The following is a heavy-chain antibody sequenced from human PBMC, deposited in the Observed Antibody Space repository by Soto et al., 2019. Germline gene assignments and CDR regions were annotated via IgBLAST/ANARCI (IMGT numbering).Heavy chain of an antibody. CDR1: GFTFSTFA. V-gene: IGHV3-23*01. Sequence: GGSLRLSYAASGFTFSTFAMSWVRQAPGGVLEWVSSISGSGTIIYYAHSLNGRFIISRYNSQSALYLQMNSLRAEDTAVYYCATLNSFGSDYWGRGTLVTVSS. D-gene: IGHD5-18*01. J-gene: IGHJ4*02. CDR2: ISGSGTII. CDR3: ATLNSFGSDY.